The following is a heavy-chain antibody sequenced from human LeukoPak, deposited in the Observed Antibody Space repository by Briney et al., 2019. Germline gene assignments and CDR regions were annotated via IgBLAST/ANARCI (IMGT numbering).Heavy chain of an antibody. V-gene: IGHV1-24*01. CDR2: FDPEDGET. J-gene: IGHJ4*02. Sequence: ASVNVSCNVSGYTLTYLSMHWGRHAQGKGLEWMGGFDPEDGETIYAQKFQGRVTMTEDTSTDTAYMELSSLRSEDTAVYYCATSPGQKWGQGTLVTVSS. CDR3: ATSPGQK. CDR1: GYTLTYLS.